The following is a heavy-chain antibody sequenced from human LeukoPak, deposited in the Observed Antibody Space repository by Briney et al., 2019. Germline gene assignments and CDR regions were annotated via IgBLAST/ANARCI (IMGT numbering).Heavy chain of an antibody. J-gene: IGHJ4*02. V-gene: IGHV3-7*01. Sequence: GGSLRLSCAASGFTFSSYWMSWVRQAPGKGLEWVANIKQDGSEKYYVDSVKGRFTISGDNAKNSLYLQMNSLRAEDAAVYYCARDSSGWYYFDYWGQGTLVTVSS. D-gene: IGHD6-19*01. CDR2: IKQDGSEK. CDR1: GFTFSSYW. CDR3: ARDSSGWYYFDY.